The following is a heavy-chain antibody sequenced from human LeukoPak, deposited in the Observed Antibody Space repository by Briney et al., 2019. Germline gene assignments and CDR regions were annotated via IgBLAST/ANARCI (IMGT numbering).Heavy chain of an antibody. CDR2: IYSGGST. J-gene: IGHJ4*02. CDR3: ARATGVTADFDY. V-gene: IGHV3-53*01. Sequence: PGGSLRLSCAASGFTVSSNYMSWVRQAPGKGPEWVSVIYSGGSTYYADSVKGRFTISRDNSKNTLYLQMNSLRAEDTAVYYCARATGVTADFDYWGQGTLVTVSS. D-gene: IGHD2-21*02. CDR1: GFTVSSNY.